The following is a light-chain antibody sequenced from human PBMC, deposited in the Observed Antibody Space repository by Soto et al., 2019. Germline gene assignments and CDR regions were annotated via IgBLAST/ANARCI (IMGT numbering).Light chain of an antibody. CDR1: SSDVGGYNY. CDR2: DVS. V-gene: IGLV2-14*01. Sequence: QSALTQPASVSGSPGQSITISCTGTSSDVGGYNYVSCYQQHPGKAPKLMIYDVSNRPSGVSNRFSGSKSGNTASLTISGLQAEDEADYYCSSYTSSNVVFGGGTKLTVL. J-gene: IGLJ2*01. CDR3: SSYTSSNVV.